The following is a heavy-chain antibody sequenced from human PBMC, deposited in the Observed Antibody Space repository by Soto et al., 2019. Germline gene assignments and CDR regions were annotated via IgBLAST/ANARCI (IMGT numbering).Heavy chain of an antibody. CDR3: ARDHHRYSGYDYVDY. CDR1: GFTFSDYY. J-gene: IGHJ4*02. D-gene: IGHD5-12*01. Sequence: QVQLVESGGGLVKPGGSLRLSCAASGFTFSDYYMSWIRQAPGKGQEWVSYISSSSSYTNYADSVKGRFTISRDNAKNSLYLQMNSLRAEDTAVYYCARDHHRYSGYDYVDYWGQGTLVTVSS. CDR2: ISSSSSYT. V-gene: IGHV3-11*05.